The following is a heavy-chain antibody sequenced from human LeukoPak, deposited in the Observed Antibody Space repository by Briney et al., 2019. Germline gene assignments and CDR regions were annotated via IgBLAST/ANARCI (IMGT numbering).Heavy chain of an antibody. CDR1: GGSISSSIYY. D-gene: IGHD3-22*01. CDR2: VFYNGAT. J-gene: IGHJ4*02. CDR3: ARERGNSGYHFDY. Sequence: PSETLSLTCIVSGGSISSSIYYWAWVRQPPGKGLEWIGTVFYNGATQYSPSLRSRVTISIDTSTNQFSLKLTSVTAADTAVYYCARERGNSGYHFDYWGQGTLVTVSS. V-gene: IGHV4-39*07.